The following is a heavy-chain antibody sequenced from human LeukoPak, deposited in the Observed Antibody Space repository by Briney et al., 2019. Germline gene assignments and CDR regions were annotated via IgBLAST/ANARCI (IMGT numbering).Heavy chain of an antibody. D-gene: IGHD3-3*01. CDR3: ARDRPYDFWSGYPKDY. J-gene: IGHJ4*02. V-gene: IGHV3-30-3*01. Sequence: GGSLRLSCAASGFTFSSYAMHWVRQAPGKGLEWVAVISYDGSNKYYADSVKGRFTISRDNSKNTLYLQMNSLRAEDTAVYYCARDRPYDFWSGYPKDYWGQGTLVTISS. CDR1: GFTFSSYA. CDR2: ISYDGSNK.